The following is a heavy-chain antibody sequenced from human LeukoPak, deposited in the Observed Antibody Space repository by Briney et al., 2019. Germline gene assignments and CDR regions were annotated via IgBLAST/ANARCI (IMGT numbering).Heavy chain of an antibody. V-gene: IGHV3-21*01. J-gene: IGHJ6*03. CDR3: ARARQLVGYYYMDV. D-gene: IGHD6-6*01. CDR1: GFTFSGYS. Sequence: PGGSLRLSCAASGFTFSGYSMNWVRQAPGRGLEWVSYMSSGSAYIYYADSVKGRFTISRDNDKNSLYLQMNSLRAEDTAVYYCARARQLVGYYYMDVWGKGTTVTVSS. CDR2: MSSGSAYI.